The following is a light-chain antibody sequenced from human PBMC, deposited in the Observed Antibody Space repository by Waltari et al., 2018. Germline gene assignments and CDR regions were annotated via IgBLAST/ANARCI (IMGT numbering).Light chain of an antibody. Sequence: EIVLTQSPGTLSLSLGERATVSCRASQSVSRALAWYQQKPGQAPRLLIYGASTRATGIPDRCSVSGSGTDFSLTISRLEPDDFAVYYCQHYLRLPVTFGQGTTVEI. CDR1: QSVSRA. J-gene: IGKJ1*01. CDR2: GAS. CDR3: QHYLRLPVT. V-gene: IGKV3-20*01.